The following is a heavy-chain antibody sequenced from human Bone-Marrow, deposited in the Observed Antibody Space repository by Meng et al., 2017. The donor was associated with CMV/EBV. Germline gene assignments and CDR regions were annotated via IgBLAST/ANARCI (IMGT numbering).Heavy chain of an antibody. V-gene: IGHV1-18*04. Sequence: ASVKVSCKASGYTFTAYYIHWVRQAPGQGLEWMGWISTYNGNTNYAPNLQGRVTMTTDTSTSTAYMSLRRLKSDDTAVYFCARDTLNWNFDYWGQGTPVTVSS. CDR3: ARDTLNWNFDY. CDR2: ISTYNGNT. CDR1: GYTFTAYY. D-gene: IGHD1-1*01. J-gene: IGHJ4*02.